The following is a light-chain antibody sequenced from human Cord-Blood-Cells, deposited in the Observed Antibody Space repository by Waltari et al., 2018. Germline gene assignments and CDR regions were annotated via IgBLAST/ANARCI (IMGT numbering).Light chain of an antibody. J-gene: IGKJ3*01. Sequence: DIVMTQSPDSLAVSLGERTTINCKSSQSVLYSSNNKNDLAWYQQKPGQPPKLLIYWASTRESGGPDRFSGSGSGTDFTLTISSLQAEDVAVYYCQKYYSTPFTFGPGTKVDIK. CDR2: WAS. V-gene: IGKV4-1*01. CDR3: QKYYSTPFT. CDR1: QSVLYSSNNKND.